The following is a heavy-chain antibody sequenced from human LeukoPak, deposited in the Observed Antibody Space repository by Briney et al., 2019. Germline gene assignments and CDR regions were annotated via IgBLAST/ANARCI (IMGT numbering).Heavy chain of an antibody. Sequence: ASVKVSCKASGYTFTSYYIHWVRQAPGQGLEWMGITNPSGGSTNYAQKFQGRVTMTRDTSTSTVYMEVSSLRSEDTAVYYCARGLASWLLDSWGQGTLVTVSS. CDR3: ARGLASWLLDS. CDR1: GYTFTSYY. CDR2: TNPSGGST. J-gene: IGHJ4*02. D-gene: IGHD3-22*01. V-gene: IGHV1-46*01.